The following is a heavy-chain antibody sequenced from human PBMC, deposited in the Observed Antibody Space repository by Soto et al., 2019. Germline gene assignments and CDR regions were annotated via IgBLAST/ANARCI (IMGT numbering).Heavy chain of an antibody. D-gene: IGHD3-16*01. CDR1: GYTFHNYG. V-gene: IGHV1-18*01. CDR2: ISAYNYNT. J-gene: IGHJ4*02. Sequence: QVQLVQSGAAVKKPGASVKVSCKASGYTFHNYGVNWERQAPGHGLEWMGRISAYNYNTHYAQNFEGRVTMTTDTSTSMAYMELRSMRSDDTAIDSCARLIGVFSLVIDYWGQGTQVPVSS. CDR3: ARLIGVFSLVIDY.